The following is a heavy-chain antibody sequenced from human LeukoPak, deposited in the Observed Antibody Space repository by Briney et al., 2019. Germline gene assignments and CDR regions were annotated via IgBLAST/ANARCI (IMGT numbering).Heavy chain of an antibody. D-gene: IGHD6-13*01. J-gene: IGHJ4*02. CDR3: ARDPIAAAGTSYFDY. V-gene: IGHV3-21*01. Sequence: GGSLRLSCAASGFTFSSYSMNWVRQAPGKGLEWVSSISSSSSYTYYADSVKGRFTISRDNAKNSLYLQMNSLRAEDTAVYYCARDPIAAAGTSYFDYWGQGTLVTVSS. CDR2: ISSSSSYT. CDR1: GFTFSSYS.